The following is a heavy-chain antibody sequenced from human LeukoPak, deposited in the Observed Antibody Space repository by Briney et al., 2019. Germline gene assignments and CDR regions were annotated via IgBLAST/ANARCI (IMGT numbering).Heavy chain of an antibody. D-gene: IGHD2-15*01. Sequence: PSETLSLTCAVYGGSFSGYYWSWIRQPPGKGLEWIGEINHSGSTNYNPSLKSRVTISVDTSKNQFSLKLSSVTAADTAVYYCASSSSLRGGCCNWFDPWGQGTLVTVSS. CDR1: GGSFSGYY. V-gene: IGHV4-34*01. CDR2: INHSGST. J-gene: IGHJ5*02. CDR3: ASSSSLRGGCCNWFDP.